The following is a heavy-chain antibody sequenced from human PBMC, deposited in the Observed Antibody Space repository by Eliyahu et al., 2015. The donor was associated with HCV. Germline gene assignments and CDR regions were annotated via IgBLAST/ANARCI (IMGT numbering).Heavy chain of an antibody. CDR2: IGSRDHYI. CDR1: GXTFRPYT. CDR3: ARVLMVRGVIHYYYGLDV. V-gene: IGHV3-21*01. J-gene: IGHJ6*02. Sequence: EVQLVESGGGLVKPGGAXRLSCXASGXTFRPYTXPWVRQAPGKGLEWVSSIGSRDHYIYYADSVKGRFTVSRDNAENSLYLQMNSLRAEDTAVYYCARVLMVRGVIHYYYGLDVWGQGTTVTVSS. D-gene: IGHD3-10*01.